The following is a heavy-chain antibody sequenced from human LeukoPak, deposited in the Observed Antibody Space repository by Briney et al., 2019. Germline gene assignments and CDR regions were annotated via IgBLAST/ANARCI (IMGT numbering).Heavy chain of an antibody. CDR3: TRVCDGYGGNSGAFDI. CDR2: IYHSGST. D-gene: IGHD4-23*01. J-gene: IGHJ3*02. Sequence: SHTLSLTCGVSGGSISSGGYSWSWIRQPPGKGLEWIGYIYHSGSTYYHPSLKSRVPISVDRSKNQFSLKLSAVTDADTAVYYCTRVCDGYGGNSGAFDIWGQGTMVTDSS. CDR1: GGSISSGGYS. V-gene: IGHV4-30-2*01.